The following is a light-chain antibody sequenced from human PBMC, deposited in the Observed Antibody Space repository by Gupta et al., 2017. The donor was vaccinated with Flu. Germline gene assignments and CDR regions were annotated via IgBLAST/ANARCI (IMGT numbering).Light chain of an antibody. J-gene: IGKJ1*01. V-gene: IGKV3-20*01. Sequence: EIVLTQSPGTLSLSPGERATLSCRASQSVSSSYLAWYQQKPGQAPRLLIYGASNRATGIPDRFSGSGSGTDFTLTISRLEPEDFAVYYCQKYGSSRTFGQGTKVEIK. CDR1: QSVSSSY. CDR2: GAS. CDR3: QKYGSSRT.